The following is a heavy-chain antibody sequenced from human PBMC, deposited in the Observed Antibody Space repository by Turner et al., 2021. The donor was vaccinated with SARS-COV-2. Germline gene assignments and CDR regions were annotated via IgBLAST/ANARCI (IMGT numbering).Heavy chain of an antibody. J-gene: IGHJ4*02. CDR1: GFTVSSNY. V-gene: IGHV3-53*02. CDR2: IYSGGST. Sequence: EVQLVETVGGLIQPGGSLRLSCAASGFTVSSNYMSWVRQAPGKGLEWVSVIYSGGSTYYADSVKGRFTISRDNSKNTVYLQMNRLRAEDTAVYYCARGSHDFWSGYYPSYFDYWGQGTLVTVSS. D-gene: IGHD3-3*01. CDR3: ARGSHDFWSGYYPSYFDY.